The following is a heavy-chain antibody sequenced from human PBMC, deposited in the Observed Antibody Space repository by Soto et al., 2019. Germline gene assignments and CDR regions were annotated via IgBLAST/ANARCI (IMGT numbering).Heavy chain of an antibody. CDR3: VHSGYYYDSSGYYYEFDY. J-gene: IGHJ4*02. V-gene: IGHV1-18*01. CDR1: GYTFTSYG. CDR2: ISAYNGNT. D-gene: IGHD3-22*01. Sequence: QVQLVQSGAEVKKPGASVKVSCKASGYTFTSYGISWVRQAPGQGLEWMGWISAYNGNTNYAQKLQGRVTMTTDTSTSTAYMELRSLRSDDTAVYYCVHSGYYYDSSGYYYEFDYWGQGTLVTVSS.